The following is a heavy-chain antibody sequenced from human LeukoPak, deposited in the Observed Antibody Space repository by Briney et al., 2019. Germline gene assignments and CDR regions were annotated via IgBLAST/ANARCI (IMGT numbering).Heavy chain of an antibody. D-gene: IGHD6-6*01. Sequence: QSGGSLRLSCTASGFTFSSYGMHWVRQAPGKGLEWVAVISNDGNTKHYVESVEGRFTISRDNSKNTLFLEMNSLRAEDTAVYYCAKLSNQDRIAALFLPYWGQGTLVTVSS. CDR1: GFTFSSYG. CDR2: ISNDGNTK. J-gene: IGHJ4*02. V-gene: IGHV3-30*18. CDR3: AKLSNQDRIAALFLPY.